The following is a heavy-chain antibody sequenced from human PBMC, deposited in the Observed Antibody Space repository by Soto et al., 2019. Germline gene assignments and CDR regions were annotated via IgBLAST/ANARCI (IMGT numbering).Heavy chain of an antibody. CDR2: IYYSGST. CDR3: AGVSWNYVPY. CDR1: GGSISSYY. J-gene: IGHJ4*02. Sequence: QVQLQESGPGLVKPSETLSLTCTVSGGSISSYYWSWIRQPPGKGLEWIGYIYYSGSTNYNPSLKSRVTISVDTSKNQFSLKLSSVTAADTAVYYCAGVSWNYVPYWGQGTLVTVSS. V-gene: IGHV4-59*01. D-gene: IGHD1-7*01.